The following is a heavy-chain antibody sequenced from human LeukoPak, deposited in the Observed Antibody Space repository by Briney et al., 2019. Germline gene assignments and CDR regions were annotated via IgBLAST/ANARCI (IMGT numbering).Heavy chain of an antibody. CDR2: IKQDGSEK. D-gene: IGHD2/OR15-2a*01. CDR1: GFGFSTSW. V-gene: IGHV3-7*01. CDR3: TSLSNSYGMDV. J-gene: IGHJ6*02. Sequence: GGSLGLPCAASGFGFSTSWMSWVRQAPGKGLEWVANIKQDGSEKYYVDSVKGRFTISRDNAKNSVYLQMNSLRDEDTAVYYCTSLSNSYGMDVWGQGTTATVSS.